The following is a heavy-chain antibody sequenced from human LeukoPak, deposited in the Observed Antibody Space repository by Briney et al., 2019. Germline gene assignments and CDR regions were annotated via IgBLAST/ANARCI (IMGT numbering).Heavy chain of an antibody. CDR3: ARDGGVGYCSSTSCLFSMGPDDY. V-gene: IGHV1-18*01. D-gene: IGHD2-2*01. CDR2: ISAYNGNT. J-gene: IGHJ4*02. CDR1: GYTFTSYG. Sequence: ASVKVSCKASGYTFTSYGISWVRQAPGQGLEWMGWISAYNGNTNYAQKLQGRVTMTTDTSTSTAYMELRSLRSDDTAVYYCARDGGVGYCSSTSCLFSMGPDDYWGQGTLVTVSS.